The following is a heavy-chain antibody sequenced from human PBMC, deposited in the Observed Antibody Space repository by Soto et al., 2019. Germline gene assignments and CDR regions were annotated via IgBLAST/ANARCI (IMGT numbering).Heavy chain of an antibody. D-gene: IGHD5-12*01. J-gene: IGHJ6*02. CDR1: GYPFTRSG. Sequence: QVQLVQSGAEVKKPGASVKVSCKSSGYPFTRSGISWVRQAPGQGLEWMGWISTYNGDTNYAQTFQGRVTMTTDTSTSTAYMELRSLRSDDTAVYYCAREGVAPYYYYGMDVGGQGTPVTVSS. V-gene: IGHV1-18*01. CDR3: AREGVAPYYYYGMDV. CDR2: ISTYNGDT.